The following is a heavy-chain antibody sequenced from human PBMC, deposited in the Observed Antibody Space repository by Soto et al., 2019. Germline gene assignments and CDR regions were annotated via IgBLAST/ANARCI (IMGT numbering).Heavy chain of an antibody. V-gene: IGHV3-21*01. CDR2: ISSSSSYI. Sequence: EVQLVESGGGLVKPGGSLRLSCAASGFTFSSYSMNWVRQAPGKGLEWVSSISSSSSYIYYADSVKGRFTISRDNAKTSLYLQMHSLRAEDTAVYYCARTASRQLVRGGWFDPWGQGTLVTVSS. CDR3: ARTASRQLVRGGWFDP. D-gene: IGHD6-6*01. CDR1: GFTFSSYS. J-gene: IGHJ5*02.